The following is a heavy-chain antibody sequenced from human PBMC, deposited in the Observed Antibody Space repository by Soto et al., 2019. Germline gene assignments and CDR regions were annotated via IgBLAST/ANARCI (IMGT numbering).Heavy chain of an antibody. J-gene: IGHJ4*02. V-gene: IGHV5-10-1*01. Sequence: GESLKISCKGSGYSFTSYWISWVRQMPGKGLEWMGRIDPSDSYTNYSPSFQGHVTISADKSISTAYLQWSSLKASDTAMYYCARALPPYSSGWYEDLDYWGQGTLVTVSS. CDR3: ARALPPYSSGWYEDLDY. D-gene: IGHD6-19*01. CDR2: IDPSDSYT. CDR1: GYSFTSYW.